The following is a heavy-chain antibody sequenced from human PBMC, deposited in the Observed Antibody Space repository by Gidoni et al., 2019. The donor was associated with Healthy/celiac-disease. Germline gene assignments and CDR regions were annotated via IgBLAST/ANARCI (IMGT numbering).Heavy chain of an antibody. Sequence: EVQRVESGGGLVQPGGSLRLSCAASGFPFSDHSLDWVRKAPGKGLGWVGRTRNKANSYTTEYAASVKGRFTISRDDSKNSLYLQMNSLKTEDTAVYYCARERRDSSGWSDDAFDIWGQGTMVTVSS. D-gene: IGHD6-19*01. CDR3: ARERRDSSGWSDDAFDI. CDR2: TRNKANSYTT. CDR1: GFPFSDHS. J-gene: IGHJ3*02. V-gene: IGHV3-72*01.